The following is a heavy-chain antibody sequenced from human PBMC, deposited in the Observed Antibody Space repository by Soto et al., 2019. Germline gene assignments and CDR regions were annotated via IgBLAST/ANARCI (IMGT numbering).Heavy chain of an antibody. Sequence: QVQLVESGGGVVQPGRSLRLSCAASGFTFSSYGMHWVRQAPGKGLEWVAVIWYDGSNKYYADSVKGRFTISRDNSKSTLYLQMKSLRAEDTAVYYCARESITMVRGGDYLGQGTLVTVSS. V-gene: IGHV3-33*01. CDR3: ARESITMVRGGDY. CDR2: IWYDGSNK. D-gene: IGHD3-10*01. CDR1: GFTFSSYG. J-gene: IGHJ4*02.